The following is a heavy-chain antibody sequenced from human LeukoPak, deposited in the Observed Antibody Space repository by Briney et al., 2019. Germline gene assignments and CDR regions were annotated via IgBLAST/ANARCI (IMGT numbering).Heavy chain of an antibody. Sequence: GGSLRLSCEASAFTFSCYWMSWVRQAAGKGLEWVANIKEDGGEINYVDSVKGRFTISRDNAKNSLYLQMNSLRAEDTAVYYCARIGGAFDYWGQGTLVTVSS. D-gene: IGHD2-21*01. V-gene: IGHV3-7*01. J-gene: IGHJ4*02. CDR2: IKEDGGEI. CDR1: AFTFSCYW. CDR3: ARIGGAFDY.